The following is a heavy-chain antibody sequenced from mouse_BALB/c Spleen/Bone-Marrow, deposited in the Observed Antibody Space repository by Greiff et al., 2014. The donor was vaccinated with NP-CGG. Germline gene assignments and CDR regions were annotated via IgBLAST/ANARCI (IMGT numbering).Heavy chain of an antibody. J-gene: IGHJ4*01. V-gene: IGHV1-22*01. D-gene: IGHD2-1*01. CDR3: ARDGNYDYYGLDY. CDR2: FNPYNADT. Sequence: VQLQQSGPELVKPGASVKISCKTSGYTFTEYTMHWVKQSHGKSLEWIGSFNPYNADTSYNLKFKGKATLTVDKSSSTAYMEFRSLSSGDSAVYYCARDGNYDYYGLDYWGQGTSVTVSS. CDR1: GYTFTEYT.